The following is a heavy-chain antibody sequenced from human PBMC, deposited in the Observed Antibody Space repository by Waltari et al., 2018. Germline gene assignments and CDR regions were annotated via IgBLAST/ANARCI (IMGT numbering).Heavy chain of an antibody. J-gene: IGHJ4*02. V-gene: IGHV4-39*01. D-gene: IGHD5-12*01. CDR2: IYYSGST. Sequence: QLQLQESGPGLVKPSETLSLTCTVSAGSIRSSSYYWGWIRQPPGKGLEGIGTIYYSGSTYYNPSLKSRVTISVDTSKNQFSLKLSSVTAADTAVYYCARRWLQSGYFDYWGQGTLVTVSS. CDR3: ARRWLQSGYFDY. CDR1: AGSIRSSSYY.